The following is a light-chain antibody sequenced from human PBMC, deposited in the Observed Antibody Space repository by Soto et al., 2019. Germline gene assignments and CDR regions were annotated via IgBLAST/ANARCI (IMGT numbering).Light chain of an antibody. V-gene: IGKV1-27*01. Sequence: DIQMTQSPSSLSSSVGDRVTITCRASQCISNYLAWYQQKPGKVPKLLIYAASTVQSGVPSRFSGSGSGKDFTLTISSLQPEDVATYYCQKYKSTPFTVGPGTKVDIQ. J-gene: IGKJ3*01. CDR2: AAS. CDR3: QKYKSTPFT. CDR1: QCISNY.